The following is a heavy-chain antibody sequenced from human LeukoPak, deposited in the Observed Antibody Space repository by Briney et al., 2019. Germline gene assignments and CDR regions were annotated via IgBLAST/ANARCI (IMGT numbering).Heavy chain of an antibody. CDR3: ARDYGGSSPFDY. J-gene: IGHJ4*02. D-gene: IGHD4-23*01. CDR1: GFTFSDYE. Sequence: GGSLRLSCAASGFTFSDYEMHWVRQAPGKGLEWVSYISSSGSDIYYADSVKGRFTISRDNAKNSLYLHMNSLRAEDTAVYYCARDYGGSSPFDYWGQGTLVTVSS. CDR2: ISSSGSDI. V-gene: IGHV3-48*03.